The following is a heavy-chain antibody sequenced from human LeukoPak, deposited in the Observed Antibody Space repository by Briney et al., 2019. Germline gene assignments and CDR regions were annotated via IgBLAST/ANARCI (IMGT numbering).Heavy chain of an antibody. Sequence: GGSLRLSCAASGFTFSDRYMDWVRQAPGKGLEWVGRTSSKGNGYTTYYAASVKGRFTISRDDSKNSLYLQMNSLNTEDTAVYYCAKDSGCGGYFDYWGQGTLVTVSS. CDR3: AKDSGCGGYFDY. CDR2: TSSKGNGYTT. J-gene: IGHJ4*02. CDR1: GFTFSDRY. V-gene: IGHV3-72*01. D-gene: IGHD1-26*01.